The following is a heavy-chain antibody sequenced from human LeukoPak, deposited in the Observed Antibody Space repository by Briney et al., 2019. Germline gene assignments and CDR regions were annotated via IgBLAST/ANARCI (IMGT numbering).Heavy chain of an antibody. V-gene: IGHV4-39*01. Sequence: SETLSLTCTVSGGSIRSSDNYWAWIRQTPGKGLEWIGIIYYSGTTYYSPSLKSRVTISVDTSRNQFSLDLRSVTAADTAMYFRARHREDLKVRAYDSWGQGALVTVSS. CDR1: GGSIRSSDNY. J-gene: IGHJ4*02. CDR2: IYYSGTT. D-gene: IGHD1-26*01. CDR3: ARHREDLKVRAYDS.